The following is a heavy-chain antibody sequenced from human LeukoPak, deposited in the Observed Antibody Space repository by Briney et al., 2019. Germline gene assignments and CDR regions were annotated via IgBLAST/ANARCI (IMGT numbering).Heavy chain of an antibody. D-gene: IGHD6-25*01. Sequence: GGSLRLSCAASGFTFSGYSMYWVRHAPGEGLEYVSAISSDGGSTYYADSVKGRFTISRDNSKNTLYLQLDSLRAEDMAVYYCAKAAFYYYMDVWGKGTTVTVSS. J-gene: IGHJ6*03. CDR1: GFTFSGYS. CDR2: ISSDGGST. V-gene: IGHV3-64*02. CDR3: AKAAFYYYMDV.